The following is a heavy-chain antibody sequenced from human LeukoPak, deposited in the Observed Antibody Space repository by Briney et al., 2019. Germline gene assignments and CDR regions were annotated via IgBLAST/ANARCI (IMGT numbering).Heavy chain of an antibody. D-gene: IGHD5-24*01. V-gene: IGHV3-23*01. CDR3: ARDREMTTIDYGMDV. CDR2: ISGSGGNT. J-gene: IGHJ6*02. CDR1: GYTFSGYA. Sequence: PGGSLRLSCAASGYTFSGYAMTWVRPAPGKGLEWVSGISGSGGNTYYADSVRGRFTISRDNSKNTVYLQMSSLRADDTAVYYCARDREMTTIDYGMDVWGQGTTVTVSS.